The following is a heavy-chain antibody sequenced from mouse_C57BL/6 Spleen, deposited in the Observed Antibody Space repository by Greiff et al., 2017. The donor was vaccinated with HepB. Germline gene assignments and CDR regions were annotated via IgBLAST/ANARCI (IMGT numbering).Heavy chain of an antibody. CDR3: ARGCTTVVEDAMDY. V-gene: IGHV1-18*01. CDR1: GYTFTDYN. CDR2: INPNNGGT. D-gene: IGHD1-1*01. Sequence: EVQLQQSGPELVKPGASVKIPCKASGYTFTDYNMDWVKQSHGKSLEWIGDINPNNGGTIYNQKFKGKATLTVDKSSSTAYMELRSLTSEDTAVYYCARGCTTVVEDAMDYWGQGTSVTVSS. J-gene: IGHJ4*01.